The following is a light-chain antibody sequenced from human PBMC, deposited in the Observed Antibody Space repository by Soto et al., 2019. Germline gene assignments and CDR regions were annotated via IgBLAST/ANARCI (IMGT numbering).Light chain of an antibody. CDR1: QSVSSY. V-gene: IGKV3-11*01. CDR2: DAS. CDR3: QQRRA. J-gene: IGKJ4*01. Sequence: EIVLTQSPATLSLSPGERATLSCRASQSVSSYLAWYQQKPGQAPRLLIYDASNRATGIPARFSGSGSGTDFTLTISSLKPEDFAVYYCQQRRAFGGGTKVDIK.